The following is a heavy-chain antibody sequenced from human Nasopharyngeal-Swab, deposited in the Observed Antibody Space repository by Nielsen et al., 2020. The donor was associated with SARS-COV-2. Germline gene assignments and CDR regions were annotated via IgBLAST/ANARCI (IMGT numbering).Heavy chain of an antibody. CDR1: GFTFDDYA. V-gene: IGHV3-9*01. D-gene: IGHD6-6*01. Sequence: SLRLSCAASGFTFDDYAMHWVRQAPGKGLEWVSGISWNSGSIGYADSVKGRFTISRDNAKNSLYLQMNSLRAEDTALYYCASLSGSSSAYYYYMDVWGKGPTVTVS. CDR3: ASLSGSSSAYYYYMDV. CDR2: ISWNSGSI. J-gene: IGHJ6*03.